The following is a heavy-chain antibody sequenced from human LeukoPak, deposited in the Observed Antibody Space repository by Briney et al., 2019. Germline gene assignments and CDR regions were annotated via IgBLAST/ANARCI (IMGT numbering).Heavy chain of an antibody. CDR1: GFTFSDYA. CDR3: AKRPLRSGGSYVDY. Sequence: GGSLRLSCAASGFTFSDYAMSWVRQAPGKGLEWVSTIGVSAGSTYYADSMKGRFTISRDNSKNTLYLQMNSLRAGDTALYYCAKRPLRSGGSYVDYWGQGTLVAVSS. J-gene: IGHJ4*02. D-gene: IGHD2-15*01. CDR2: IGVSAGST. V-gene: IGHV3-23*01.